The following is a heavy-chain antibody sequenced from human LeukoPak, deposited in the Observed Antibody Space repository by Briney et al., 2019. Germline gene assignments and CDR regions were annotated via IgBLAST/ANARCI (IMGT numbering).Heavy chain of an antibody. CDR1: GFSVSSNY. J-gene: IGHJ4*02. CDR3: ARRYGSGSYYF. CDR2: TYNVGTT. V-gene: IGHV3-66*04. D-gene: IGHD3-10*01. Sequence: GGSLRLSCAASGFSVSSNYMNWVRRAPGKGLEWVSITYNVGTTYYTDSVKGRFTISRDNSKNTLYLQMNSLRADDTAVYYCARRYGSGSYYFWGQGTLVTVSS.